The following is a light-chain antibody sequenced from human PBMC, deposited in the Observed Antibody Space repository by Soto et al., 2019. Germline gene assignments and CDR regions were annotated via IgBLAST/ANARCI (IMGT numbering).Light chain of an antibody. V-gene: IGKV3-11*01. CDR2: DAS. J-gene: IGKJ5*01. CDR3: RWRSNWSPASS. CDR1: QSVSSY. Sequence: VLTISPGTLSLYPEDRATLSGMASQSVSSYLAWYQQKPGQAPRLLIYDASNRATGIPGRFSGCWSESDFALTISLLSPQAFGGYCCRWRSNWSPASSFGQGTRLEI.